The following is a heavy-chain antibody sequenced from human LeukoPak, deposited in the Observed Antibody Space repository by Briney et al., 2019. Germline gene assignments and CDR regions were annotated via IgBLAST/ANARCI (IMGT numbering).Heavy chain of an antibody. CDR3: ARHLPPAIVVVVAATGRSWFDP. J-gene: IGHJ5*02. V-gene: IGHV4-34*01. CDR1: GGSFSGYY. CDR2: INHSGST. Sequence: PSETLSLTCAVYGGSFSGYYWSWIRQPPGKGLEWIGEINHSGSTDYNPSLKSRVTISVDTSKNQFSLKLSSVTAADTAVYYCARHLPPAIVVVVAATGRSWFDPWGQGTLVTVSS. D-gene: IGHD2-15*01.